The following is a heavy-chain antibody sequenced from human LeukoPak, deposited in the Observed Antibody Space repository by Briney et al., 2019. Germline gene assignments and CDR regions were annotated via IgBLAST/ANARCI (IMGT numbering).Heavy chain of an antibody. V-gene: IGHV4-31*03. J-gene: IGHJ4*02. CDR3: AGRGEALFDY. Sequence: SETLSLTCTVSGGSISSGGYSWSWIRQHPGKGLEWIGYIYYSGSTYYNPSLKSRVTISVDTSKNQFSLKLSSVTAADTAVYYCAGRGEALFDYWGQGTLVTVSS. D-gene: IGHD3-16*01. CDR2: IYYSGST. CDR1: GGSISSGGYS.